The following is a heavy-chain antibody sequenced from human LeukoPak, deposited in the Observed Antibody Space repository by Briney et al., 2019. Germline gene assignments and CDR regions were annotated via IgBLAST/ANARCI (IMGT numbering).Heavy chain of an antibody. V-gene: IGHV1-69*13. CDR2: IIPIFGTA. Sequence: ASVKVSCKASGGTFSSYAISWVRQAPGQGLEWMGGIIPIFGTANYAQKFQGRVTITADESTSTAYMELSSLRSEDTAVYYCARTTTRITMVRSSFDYWGQGTLVTVSS. J-gene: IGHJ4*02. D-gene: IGHD3-10*01. CDR3: ARTTTRITMVRSSFDY. CDR1: GGTFSSYA.